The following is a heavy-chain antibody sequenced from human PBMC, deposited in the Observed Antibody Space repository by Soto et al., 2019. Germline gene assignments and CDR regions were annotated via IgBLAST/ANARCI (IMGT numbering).Heavy chain of an antibody. CDR1: GFTFSNYG. J-gene: IGHJ4*02. CDR2: IWYDGSNN. CDR3: ARAPLFYCSSTSCLFDY. D-gene: IGHD2-2*01. V-gene: IGHV3-33*01. Sequence: GGSLRLSCAASGFTFSNYGMHWVRQAPGKGLEWVAVIWYDGSNNYYADSVKGRFTISRDNSKNTLYLQMNSLRAEDTAVYYCARAPLFYCSSTSCLFDYWGQGTLVTVSS.